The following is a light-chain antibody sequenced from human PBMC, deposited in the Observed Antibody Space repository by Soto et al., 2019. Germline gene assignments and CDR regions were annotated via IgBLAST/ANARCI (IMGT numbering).Light chain of an antibody. CDR3: CSYAGSYTYV. CDR1: SSDVGIYNY. V-gene: IGLV2-11*01. Sequence: QSALTQPASVSGSPGQSIAISCTGSSSDVGIYNYVSWYQQHPGKAPKLMIYDVSKRPSGVPDRFSGSKSGNTASLTISGLQAEDEADYYCCSYAGSYTYVFGTGTKVTVL. J-gene: IGLJ1*01. CDR2: DVS.